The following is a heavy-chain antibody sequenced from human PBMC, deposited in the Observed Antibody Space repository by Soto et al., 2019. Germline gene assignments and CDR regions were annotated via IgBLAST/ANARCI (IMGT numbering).Heavy chain of an antibody. CDR3: GRGSRGLGGKGGFDY. J-gene: IGHJ4*02. D-gene: IGHD3-16*01. CDR2: INPSGGST. Sequence: QVQLVQSGAEVKKPGASVKVSCKASGYTFTSYYMHWVRQAPGQGLEWMGIINPSGGSTSYAQKFQGRVTMTRDTSTSTVYMELSSLRSEDTAVYYCGRGSRGLGGKGGFDYWGQGTLVTVSS. V-gene: IGHV1-46*01. CDR1: GYTFTSYY.